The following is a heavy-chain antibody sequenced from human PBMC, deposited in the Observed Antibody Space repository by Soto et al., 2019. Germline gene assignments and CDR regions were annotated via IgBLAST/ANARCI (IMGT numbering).Heavy chain of an antibody. CDR1: GGSISSYY. V-gene: IGHV4-59*08. CDR2: IYYSGST. J-gene: IGHJ5*02. Sequence: PSETLSLTCTVSGGSISSYYWSWIRQPPGKGLEWIGYIYYSGSTNYNPSLKSRVTISVDTSKNQFSLKLSSVTAADTAVYYCAGRSFGVVTWFDPWGQGTLVTVSS. CDR3: AGRSFGVVTWFDP. D-gene: IGHD3-3*01.